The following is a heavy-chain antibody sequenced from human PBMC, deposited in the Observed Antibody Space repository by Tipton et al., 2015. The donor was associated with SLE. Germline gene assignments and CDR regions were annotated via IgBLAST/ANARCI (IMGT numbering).Heavy chain of an antibody. Sequence: TLSLTCTVSGGSISSSSYYWGWIRQPPGKGLEWIGSIYYSGSTYYNPSLKSRVTISVDTSKNQFPLKLSSVTAADTAVYYCARDSRWFGDNYYYILDVWGQGTTVTVSS. J-gene: IGHJ6*02. CDR3: ARDSRWFGDNYYYILDV. CDR2: IYYSGST. V-gene: IGHV4-39*02. D-gene: IGHD3-10*01. CDR1: GGSISSSSYY.